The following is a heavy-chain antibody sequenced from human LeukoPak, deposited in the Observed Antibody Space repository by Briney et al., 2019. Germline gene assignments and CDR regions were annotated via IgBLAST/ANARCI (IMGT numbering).Heavy chain of an antibody. D-gene: IGHD2/OR15-2a*01. CDR1: GFTFSDYY. V-gene: IGHV3-11*06. CDR2: ISSSSSYT. CDR3: LPLLSRPYVEDGFDI. Sequence: GGSLRLSCTASGFTFSDYYMSWIRQAPGKGLEWVSYISSSSSYTKYADSVKGRFIISRDNARNSLYLQMNSLRAEDTAVYYCLPLLSRPYVEDGFDIWGQGTMVTVS. J-gene: IGHJ3*02.